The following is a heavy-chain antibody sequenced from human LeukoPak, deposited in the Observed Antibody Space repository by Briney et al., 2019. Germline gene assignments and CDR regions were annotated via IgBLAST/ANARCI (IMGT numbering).Heavy chain of an antibody. J-gene: IGHJ4*02. D-gene: IGHD2-2*01. Sequence: GGSLRLSCAASGFTFSSYWMSWVRQAPGKGLEWVSAISGSGGSTYYADSVKGRFTISRDNSKNTLYLQMNSLRAEDTAVYYCANLDLVVVPAAQIHWGQGTLVTVSS. V-gene: IGHV3-23*01. CDR1: GFTFSSYW. CDR3: ANLDLVVVPAAQIH. CDR2: ISGSGGST.